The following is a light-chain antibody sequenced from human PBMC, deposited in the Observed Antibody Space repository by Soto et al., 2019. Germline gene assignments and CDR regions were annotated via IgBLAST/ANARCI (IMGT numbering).Light chain of an antibody. Sequence: DIQVTQSPSTLSASVGDRVTITCRAIQSISSWLAWYRQKPGKAPKLLIYKASSLESGVPSRFSGSGSGTEFTLTISSLQPDDSANYYCQQYNSFLTFGGGTKVDI. J-gene: IGKJ4*01. CDR2: KAS. CDR3: QQYNSFLT. CDR1: QSISSW. V-gene: IGKV1-5*03.